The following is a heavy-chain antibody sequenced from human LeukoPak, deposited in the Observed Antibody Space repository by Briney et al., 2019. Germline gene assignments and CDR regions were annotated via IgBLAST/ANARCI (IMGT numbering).Heavy chain of an antibody. CDR2: MNPNSGNT. J-gene: IGHJ4*02. Sequence: ASVKVSCKASGYTFTSYDINWVRQATGQGLEWMGWMNPNSGNTGYAQKFQGRVTITRNTSISTAYMELSSLRSEDTAVYYCARDDSSSWYAADYWGQGTLVTVSS. CDR3: ARDDSSSWYAADY. D-gene: IGHD6-13*01. V-gene: IGHV1-8*03. CDR1: GYTFTSYD.